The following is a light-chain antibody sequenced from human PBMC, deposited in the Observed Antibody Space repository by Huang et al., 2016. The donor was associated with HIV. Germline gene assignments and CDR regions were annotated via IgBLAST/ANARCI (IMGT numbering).Light chain of an antibody. V-gene: IGKV3-20*01. J-gene: IGKJ2*01. CDR3: HQYGSSPPNT. CDR1: QSISSSF. Sequence: IVLPQSPGTLSLSPGARATLSCRASQSISSSFLAWVQQKPGQDPRLLIDSASSRAAGIPDRFGGSGSGTDFTLTINRLEPEDSAVYYCHQYGSSPPNTFGQGTKLEIK. CDR2: SAS.